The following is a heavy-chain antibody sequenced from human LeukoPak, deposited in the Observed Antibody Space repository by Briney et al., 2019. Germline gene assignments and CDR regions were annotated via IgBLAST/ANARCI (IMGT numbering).Heavy chain of an antibody. CDR1: GYTFTGYY. V-gene: IGHV1-2*02. J-gene: IGHJ6*03. CDR3: ARGLLLSSYYYYYMDV. Sequence: ASVKVSCKASGYTFTGYYMHWVRQAPGQGLEWMGWINPNSGGTNYAQKFQGRVTMTRDTSISTAYMGLSRLRSDDTAVYYCARGLLLSSYYYYYMDVWGKGTTVTVSS. D-gene: IGHD2-2*01. CDR2: INPNSGGT.